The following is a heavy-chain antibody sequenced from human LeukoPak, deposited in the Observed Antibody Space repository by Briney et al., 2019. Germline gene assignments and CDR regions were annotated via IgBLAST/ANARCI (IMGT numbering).Heavy chain of an antibody. CDR3: AKDSYDILTGYYQN. D-gene: IGHD3-9*01. CDR2: ISSSGGST. Sequence: QPGGSLRLSCAASGFTFSTYAMSWVRQAPGKGLEWVSAISSSGGSTYYADSVKGRFTISRDNSKNTLYLQMNSLRADDTAVYYCAKDSYDILTGYYQNWGQGTLVTVSS. V-gene: IGHV3-23*01. CDR1: GFTFSTYA. J-gene: IGHJ4*02.